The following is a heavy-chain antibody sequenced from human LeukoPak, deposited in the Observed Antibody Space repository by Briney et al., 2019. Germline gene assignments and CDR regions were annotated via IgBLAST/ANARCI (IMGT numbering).Heavy chain of an antibody. V-gene: IGHV1-18*04. CDR3: ARDRAYDTLTGYSSFGY. CDR2: ISAYNGNT. J-gene: IGHJ4*02. CDR1: GYTFTSYG. D-gene: IGHD3-9*01. Sequence: ASVKVSCKASGYTFTSYGISWVRQAPGQGLEWMGWISAYNGNTNYAQKLQGRVTMTTDTSTSTAYMELRSLRSDDTAVYYCARDRAYDTLTGYSSFGYLGQGTLVTVSS.